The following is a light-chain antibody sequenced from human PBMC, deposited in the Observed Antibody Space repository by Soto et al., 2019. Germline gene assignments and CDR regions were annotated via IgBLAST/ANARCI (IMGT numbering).Light chain of an antibody. J-gene: IGKJ4*01. V-gene: IGKV1-9*01. CDR1: QGIASY. Sequence: DIRMTQSPSSLSASVGDRVTITCRASQGIASYLAWYQQKPGKAPKLLIYAASTLQSGVPSKFSGSGSGTDFTLTISSLQPEDSATYYCQQLNSYPLTFGGGTKVEIK. CDR2: AAS. CDR3: QQLNSYPLT.